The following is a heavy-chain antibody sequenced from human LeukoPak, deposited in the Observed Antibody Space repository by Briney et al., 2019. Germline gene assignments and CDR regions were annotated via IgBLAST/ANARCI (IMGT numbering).Heavy chain of an antibody. V-gene: IGHV3-23*01. CDR3: TGTRDGYPGNFDY. CDR2: IRGDGGTT. J-gene: IGHJ4*02. Sequence: GGSLRLSCAASGFTFSTYAMSWVRQAPGKGLEWVSVIRGDGGTTYYADSVKGRFTISRDNSKNTLYLQMNSLRVEDTAVYYCTGTRDGYPGNFDYWGQGTLVTVSS. D-gene: IGHD5-24*01. CDR1: GFTFSTYA.